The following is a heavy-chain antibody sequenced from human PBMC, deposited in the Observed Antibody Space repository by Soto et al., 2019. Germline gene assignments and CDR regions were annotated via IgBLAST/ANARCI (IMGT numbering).Heavy chain of an antibody. CDR3: AREGGTSAFDI. Sequence: QVQLVQSGAEVKKPGSSVKVSCKASGDTFSSYTISWVRQAPGQGLEWMGRIISVLGIPNYAQKFQGRLTITAAKSTNTDYMELSSLTTEVTAVYYCAREGGTSAFDIRGQGTVVTVAS. D-gene: IGHD3-16*01. J-gene: IGHJ3*02. V-gene: IGHV1-69*08. CDR1: GDTFSSYT. CDR2: IISVLGIP.